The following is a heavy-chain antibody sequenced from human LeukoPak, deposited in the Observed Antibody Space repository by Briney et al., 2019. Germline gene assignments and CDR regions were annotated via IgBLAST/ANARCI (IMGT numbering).Heavy chain of an antibody. Sequence: HGESLKISCKGSGYIFTDYWIAWVRQMPGKGLEWMGIIHPGDSDTRYSPSFQGQVTFSADKSISTAYLQWSSLRASDTAIYYCARQCCRGASPGFDPWGQGTLVTVPS. CDR2: IHPGDSDT. J-gene: IGHJ5*02. D-gene: IGHD3-10*01. CDR1: GYIFTDYW. V-gene: IGHV5-51*01. CDR3: ARQCCRGASPGFDP.